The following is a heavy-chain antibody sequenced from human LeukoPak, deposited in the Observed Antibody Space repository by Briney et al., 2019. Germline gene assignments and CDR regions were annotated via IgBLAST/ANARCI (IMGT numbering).Heavy chain of an antibody. J-gene: IGHJ4*02. CDR2: ISYDGSNK. CDR3: ARDRGSGLDY. Sequence: GGSLRLSCAASGFTFSSYAMHWVRQAPGKGLEWVAVISYDGSNKYYADSVKGRFTISRDNSKNTLYLQMNSLRAEDTAVYYCARDRGSGLDYWGQGTLVTVSS. CDR1: GFTFSSYA. V-gene: IGHV3-30*04. D-gene: IGHD3-10*01.